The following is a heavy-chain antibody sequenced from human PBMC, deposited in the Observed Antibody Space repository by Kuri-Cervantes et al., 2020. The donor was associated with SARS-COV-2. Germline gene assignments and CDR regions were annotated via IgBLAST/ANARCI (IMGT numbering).Heavy chain of an antibody. CDR3: ARDLWFGEDFDY. CDR2: ISAYNGNT. V-gene: IGHV1-18*01. J-gene: IGHJ4*02. D-gene: IGHD3-10*01. Sequence: ASVKVSCKASGYTFTSYGISWVRQAPGQGLEGMGWISAYNGNTNYAQKLQGRVTMTTDTSTSTAYMELRSLRSDDTAVYYCARDLWFGEDFDYWGQGTLVTVSS. CDR1: GYTFTSYG.